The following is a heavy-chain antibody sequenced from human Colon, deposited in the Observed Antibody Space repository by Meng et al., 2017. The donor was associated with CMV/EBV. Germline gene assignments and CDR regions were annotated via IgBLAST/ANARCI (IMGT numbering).Heavy chain of an antibody. V-gene: IGHV2-5*02. D-gene: IGHD5-12*01. CDR2: IYWDDDT. CDR1: GVSFITAKAG. Sequence: ITLKESGPTLVKPTQTLTLPCTFSGVSFITAKAGVGWIRHPPGKALEWLGFIYWDDDTRYSPSLKTRLTITRDTSKNQVILTMTNMDPADTATYYCVRRSYSGQDDYWGQGALVTVSS. J-gene: IGHJ4*02. CDR3: VRRSYSGQDDY.